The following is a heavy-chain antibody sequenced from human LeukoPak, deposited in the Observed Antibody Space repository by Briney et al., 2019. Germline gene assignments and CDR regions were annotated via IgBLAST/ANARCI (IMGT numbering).Heavy chain of an antibody. CDR2: ISWNSGSI. V-gene: IGHV3-9*01. CDR3: AKDFVVRGVIYYGMDV. J-gene: IGHJ6*02. D-gene: IGHD3-10*01. Sequence: GGSLRLSCAASGFTFDDYPMHWVRQAPGKGLDWVSGISWNSGSIGYADSVKGRFTISRDNAKNSLYLQMNSLRAEDTALYYCAKDFVVRGVIYYGMDVWGQGTTVTVSS. CDR1: GFTFDDYP.